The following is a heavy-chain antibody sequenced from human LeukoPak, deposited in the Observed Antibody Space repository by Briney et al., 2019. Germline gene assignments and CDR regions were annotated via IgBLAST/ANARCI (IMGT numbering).Heavy chain of an antibody. CDR3: ARGLGYCSSTSCYRGYYFDY. CDR1: GYTFTGYY. V-gene: IGHV1-2*02. CDR2: INPNSGGT. D-gene: IGHD2-2*01. J-gene: IGHJ4*02. Sequence: EASVKLSFKASGYTFTGYYMHWVRQAPGQGLEWMGWINPNSGGTNYAQKFQGRVTMTRDTSISTAYMELSRLRSDDTAVYYCARGLGYCSSTSCYRGYYFDYWGQGTLVTVSS.